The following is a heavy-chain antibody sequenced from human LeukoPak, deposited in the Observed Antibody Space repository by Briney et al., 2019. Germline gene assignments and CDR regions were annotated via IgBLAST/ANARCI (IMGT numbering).Heavy chain of an antibody. CDR2: ISYDGSNK. CDR3: AKDPGYYGSEYYFDY. D-gene: IGHD3-10*01. J-gene: IGHJ4*02. V-gene: IGHV3-30*18. CDR1: GFTFSSYG. Sequence: PGGSLRLSCAASGFTFSSYGMHWVRQAPGRGLEWVAVISYDGSNKYYADSVKGRFTISRDNSKNTLYLQMNSLRAVDTAVYYCAKDPGYYGSEYYFDYWGQGTLVTVSS.